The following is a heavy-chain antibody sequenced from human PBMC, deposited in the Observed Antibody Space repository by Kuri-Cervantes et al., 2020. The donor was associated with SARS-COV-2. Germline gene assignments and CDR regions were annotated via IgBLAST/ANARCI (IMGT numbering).Heavy chain of an antibody. Sequence: GESLKISCAASGFTLRSYWMHWVRQVPGKGLVWVSGITSDGITPTYADSAKGRFTISRDNAKNTLYLQMNSLRAEDAALYYCASASAYSGYDLAYWGQGTLVTVSS. CDR2: ITSDGITP. D-gene: IGHD5-12*01. CDR3: ASASAYSGYDLAY. CDR1: GFTLRSYW. J-gene: IGHJ4*02. V-gene: IGHV3-74*01.